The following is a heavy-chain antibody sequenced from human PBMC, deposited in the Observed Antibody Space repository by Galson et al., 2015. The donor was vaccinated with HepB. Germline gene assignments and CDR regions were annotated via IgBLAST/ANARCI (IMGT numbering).Heavy chain of an antibody. J-gene: IGHJ2*01. V-gene: IGHV3-66*01. D-gene: IGHD6-13*01. CDR3: ARDGYSSSWYVRYFDL. CDR2: IYSGGST. CDR1: GFTVSSNY. Sequence: ASGFTVSSNYMSWVRQAPGKGLEWVSVIYSGGSTYYADSVKGRFTISRDNSKNTLYLQMNSLRAEDTAVYYCARDGYSSSWYVRYFDLWGRGTLVTVSS.